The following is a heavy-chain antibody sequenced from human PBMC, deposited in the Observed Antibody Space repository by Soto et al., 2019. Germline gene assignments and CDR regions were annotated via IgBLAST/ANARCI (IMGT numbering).Heavy chain of an antibody. J-gene: IGHJ3*02. Sequence: GGSLRLSCAASGFTFSSYAMSWVRQAPGKGLEWVSAISGSGGSTYYADSVKGRFTISRDNSKNTLYLQMNSLRAEDTAVYYCAKEWYYYGSGTFGAFDIWGQGTMVTVSS. CDR3: AKEWYYYGSGTFGAFDI. D-gene: IGHD3-10*01. V-gene: IGHV3-23*01. CDR1: GFTFSSYA. CDR2: ISGSGGST.